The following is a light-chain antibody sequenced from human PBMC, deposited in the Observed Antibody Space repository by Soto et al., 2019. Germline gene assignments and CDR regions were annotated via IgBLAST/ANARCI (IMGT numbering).Light chain of an antibody. CDR3: QQYNNWPPLT. J-gene: IGKJ4*01. Sequence: EIVLTQSPGTLSLSPGERATLSCRAGQTVSSSFLAWYQQTPGQAPRLLIYAASSRATGIPDRFSGSGSGTDFTLTISSLQSEDFAVYYCQQYNNWPPLTFGGGTKVDIK. CDR2: AAS. CDR1: QTVSSSF. V-gene: IGKV3-20*01.